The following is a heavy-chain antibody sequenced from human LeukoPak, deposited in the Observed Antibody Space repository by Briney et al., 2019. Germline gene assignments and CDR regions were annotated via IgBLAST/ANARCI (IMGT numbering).Heavy chain of an antibody. Sequence: SVKVSCKGSGGTFSSYSISWVRQASGQGLEWMGGIIPAFGTAHYAQKFQGRVTFTTDESTTTAYMELRSLRSEDTAVYYCACEGNYDSSGYSRYNYYYMDVWGKGTAVTVSS. J-gene: IGHJ6*03. D-gene: IGHD3-22*01. V-gene: IGHV1-69*05. CDR3: ACEGNYDSSGYSRYNYYYMDV. CDR2: IIPAFGTA. CDR1: GGTFSSYS.